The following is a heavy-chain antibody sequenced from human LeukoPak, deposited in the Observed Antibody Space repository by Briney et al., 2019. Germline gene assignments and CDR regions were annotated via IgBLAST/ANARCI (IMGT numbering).Heavy chain of an antibody. D-gene: IGHD3-10*01. CDR1: GYTFASYG. Sequence: ASVKVSCKASGYTFASYGVTWVRQAPGQGLEWMGWISAYNGNTNYARKFQGRVTMTTDTSTSTAYMELRSRRSDDTAVYYCARQVDSTMALPDYWGQGTLVTVSS. V-gene: IGHV1-18*01. CDR3: ARQVDSTMALPDY. CDR2: ISAYNGNT. J-gene: IGHJ4*02.